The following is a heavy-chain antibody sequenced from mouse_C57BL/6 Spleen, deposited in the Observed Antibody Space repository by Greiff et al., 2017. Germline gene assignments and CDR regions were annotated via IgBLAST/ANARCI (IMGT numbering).Heavy chain of an antibody. CDR1: GYTFTSYW. CDR2: ISPGSGST. V-gene: IGHV1-55*01. CDR3: ASEGYGSSYGAMDY. J-gene: IGHJ4*01. Sequence: VQLQQPGAELVKPGASVKMSCKASGYTFTSYWITWVKQRPGQGLEWIGDISPGSGSTNYNEKFKSKATLTVDTSSSTAYMQLSSLTSEDSAVYYCASEGYGSSYGAMDYWGQGTSVTVSS. D-gene: IGHD1-1*01.